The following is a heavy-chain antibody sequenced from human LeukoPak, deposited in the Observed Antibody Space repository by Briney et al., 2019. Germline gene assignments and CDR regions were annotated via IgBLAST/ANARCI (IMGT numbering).Heavy chain of an antibody. V-gene: IGHV2-70*11. CDR3: ARIRSGSSGWYYFDY. CDR1: GFSLSTSGMC. D-gene: IGHD6-19*01. CDR2: IDWDDDK. Sequence: SGPALVKPTQTLTLTCTFSGFSLSTSGMCVSWIRQPPGKALEWLARIDWDDDKYYSTSLKTRLTISKDTSKNQVVLTMTNMDPVDTATYYCARIRSGSSGWYYFDYWGQGTLVTVSS. J-gene: IGHJ4*02.